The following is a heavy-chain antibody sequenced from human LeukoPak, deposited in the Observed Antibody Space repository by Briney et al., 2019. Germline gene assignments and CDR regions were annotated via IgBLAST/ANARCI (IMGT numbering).Heavy chain of an antibody. CDR2: FDPEDGET. D-gene: IGHD3-16*02. V-gene: IGHV1-24*01. Sequence: ASVKVSCKASGYTFTSYYMHWVRQAPGKALEWMGGFDPEDGETIYAQKFQGRVTMTEDTSTDTAYMELSSLRSEDTAVYYCARGRSGYDYVWGSYRPYYFDYWGQGTLVTVSS. CDR1: GYTFTSYY. CDR3: ARGRSGYDYVWGSYRPYYFDY. J-gene: IGHJ4*02.